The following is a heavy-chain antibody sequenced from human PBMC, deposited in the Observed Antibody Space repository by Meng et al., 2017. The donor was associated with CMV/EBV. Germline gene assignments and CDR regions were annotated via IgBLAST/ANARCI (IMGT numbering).Heavy chain of an antibody. J-gene: IGHJ4*02. CDR3: ARAYSSSCRVDY. V-gene: IGHV4-59*01. D-gene: IGHD6-6*01. CDR2: IYYSGST. Sequence: SETLSLTCTASGGSISSYYWNWIRQPPGKGLEWIGYIYYSGSTDYNPSLKSRLTISVDTSKNQFSLKLSSVTAADTAVYYCARAYSSSCRVDYWGQGTLVTVSS. CDR1: GGSISSYY.